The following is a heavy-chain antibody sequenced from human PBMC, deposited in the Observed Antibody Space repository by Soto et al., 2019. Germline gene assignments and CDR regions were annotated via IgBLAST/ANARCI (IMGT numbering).Heavy chain of an antibody. Sequence: SLRLSCEASGFAFSDYSITWVRQAPGKGLEYVSGITGSGGLSFYADSVRGRFTVSRDNSKNTVYLQMNNLRLDDTAVYYCAKWSGFGDLWGQGTLVTVSS. CDR3: AKWSGFGDL. J-gene: IGHJ4*02. CDR2: ITGSGGLS. CDR1: GFAFSDYS. D-gene: IGHD3-10*01. V-gene: IGHV3-23*01.